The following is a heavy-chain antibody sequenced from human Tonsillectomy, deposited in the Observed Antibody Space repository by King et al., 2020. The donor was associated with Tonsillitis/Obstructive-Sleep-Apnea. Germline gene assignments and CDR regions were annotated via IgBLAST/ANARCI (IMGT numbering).Heavy chain of an antibody. D-gene: IGHD5-12*01. CDR3: TRAGYSGYEDAFDI. CDR1: GFTFGDYA. J-gene: IGHJ3*02. V-gene: IGHV3-49*04. Sequence: QLVQSGGGLVQPGRSLRLPFTASGFTFGDYAMSWVRQAPGKGLEWVGFIRSKAYGGTTEYAASVKGRFTISRDDSKSIAYLQMNSLKTEDTAVYYCTRAGYSGYEDAFDIWGQGTMVTVSS. CDR2: IRSKAYGGTT.